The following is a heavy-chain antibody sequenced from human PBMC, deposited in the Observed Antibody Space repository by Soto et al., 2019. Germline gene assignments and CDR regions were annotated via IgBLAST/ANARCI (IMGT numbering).Heavy chain of an antibody. CDR3: ARDGKVSGSATHWFDP. V-gene: IGHV4-59*01. CDR1: GGSISNYY. CDR2: IFYSGST. J-gene: IGHJ5*02. Sequence: SETLSLTCTVSGGSISNYYWSWIRQPPGKGLEWIGCIFYSGSTNYSPSLRSRVTISVDTSKNQISLELNSVAAADTAVYYCARDGKVSGSATHWFDPWGQGTRVTSPQ. D-gene: IGHD1-26*01.